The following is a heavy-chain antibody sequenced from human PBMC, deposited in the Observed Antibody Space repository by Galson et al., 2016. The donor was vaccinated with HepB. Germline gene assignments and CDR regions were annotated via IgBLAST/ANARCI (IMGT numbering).Heavy chain of an antibody. D-gene: IGHD3-10*01. CDR2: LPSENNIK. CDR1: GVTFSRLS. J-gene: IGHJ4*02. Sequence: LRLSCAVSGVTFSRLSMNWVRQAPGKGLEWVSYLPSENNIKHYADSVRGRFTISRDNAKNSLYLQKKSLKVEDTAVYYCACNRRGVFLLDCWGQGTLVTVPS. V-gene: IGHV3-48*01. CDR3: ACNRRGVFLLDC.